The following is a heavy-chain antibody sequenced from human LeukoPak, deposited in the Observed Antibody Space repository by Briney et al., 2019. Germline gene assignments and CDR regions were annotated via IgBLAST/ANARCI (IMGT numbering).Heavy chain of an antibody. V-gene: IGHV4-59*01. Sequence: SETLSLTCSVSGGSISSYYWSWIRQPPGKGLEWVGYLYYSGSTNSNPSLKSRVTMSVDTSKNQFSLKLRSVTAGDTAVYYCARGGSGISNAFDIWGQGTMVTVSS. J-gene: IGHJ3*02. CDR1: GGSISSYY. CDR3: ARGGSGISNAFDI. CDR2: LYYSGST. D-gene: IGHD3-10*01.